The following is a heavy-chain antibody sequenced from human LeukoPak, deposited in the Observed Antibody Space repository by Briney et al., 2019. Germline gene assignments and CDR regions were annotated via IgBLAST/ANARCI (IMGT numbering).Heavy chain of an antibody. V-gene: IGHV1-2*02. CDR2: INPNSGGT. J-gene: IGHJ4*02. D-gene: IGHD6-19*01. CDR1: GYTFTGDY. CDR3: VRDRYSSGWANFNY. Sequence: GASVKVSCKASGYTFTGDYMHWVRQAPGQGLEWMGWINPNSGGTNYAQKFQGRVTMTRDTSISTAYMELSSLRSDDAAVYYCVRDRYSSGWANFNYWGQGTLVTVSS.